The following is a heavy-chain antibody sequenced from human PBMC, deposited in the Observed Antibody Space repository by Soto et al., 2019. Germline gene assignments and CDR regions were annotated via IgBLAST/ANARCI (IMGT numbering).Heavy chain of an antibody. Sequence: EVQLVESGGGLVKPGGSPRLSCAASGFTFSSYNMNWVRQAPGKGLEWVSCISSSSSYIDYVDSVKGRFTISRDNAKNSLYLQMNSLRAEDTAVYYCARGKTGDSLDYWGQGTLVTVSS. J-gene: IGHJ4*02. V-gene: IGHV3-21*01. CDR3: ARGKTGDSLDY. CDR2: ISSSSSYI. CDR1: GFTFSSYN. D-gene: IGHD7-27*01.